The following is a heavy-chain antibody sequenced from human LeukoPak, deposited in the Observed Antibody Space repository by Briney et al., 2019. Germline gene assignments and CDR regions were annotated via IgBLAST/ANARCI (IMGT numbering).Heavy chain of an antibody. Sequence: SETLSLTCTVSGGSISSGSYYWRWIRQPAGKGLEWIGRIYTSGSTNYNPSLKSRVTISVDTSKNQFSLKLSSVTAADTAVYYCAYGDYDAFDIWGQGTMVTVSS. D-gene: IGHD4-17*01. CDR1: GGSISSGSYY. J-gene: IGHJ3*02. CDR2: IYTSGST. V-gene: IGHV4-61*02. CDR3: AYGDYDAFDI.